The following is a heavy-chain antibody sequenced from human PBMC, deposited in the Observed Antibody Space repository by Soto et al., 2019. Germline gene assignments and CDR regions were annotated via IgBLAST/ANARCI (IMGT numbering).Heavy chain of an antibody. V-gene: IGHV3-49*03. CDR2: IRSKAYGGTT. D-gene: IGHD2-15*01. CDR3: GSPFGYCSGGSCDTVTTPDY. CDR1: GFTFGDYA. J-gene: IGHJ4*02. Sequence: GGSLRLSCTASGFTFGDYAMSWFRQAPGKGLEWVGFIRSKAYGGTTEYAESVKGRFTTSREYSKSIAYMQMNSLKTEDRAVYYCGSPFGYCSGGSCDTVTTPDYWGQGTLVTVSS.